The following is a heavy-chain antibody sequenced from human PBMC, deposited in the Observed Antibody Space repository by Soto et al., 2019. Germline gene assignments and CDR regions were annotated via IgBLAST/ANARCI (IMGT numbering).Heavy chain of an antibody. J-gene: IGHJ4*02. CDR3: ARPRLGATILSGFDS. Sequence: QLQLQESGPGLVQPSETLSLTCTVSGGSISGSTYYWAWIRQPPGKGPEWIGSIYYSGSAYDNPALKSRVTISVDTSKNQFSLKLTSVTAADTAVYFCARPRLGATILSGFDSWGQGIGVTVSS. V-gene: IGHV4-39*01. CDR2: IYYSGSA. CDR1: GGSISGSTYY. D-gene: IGHD5-12*01.